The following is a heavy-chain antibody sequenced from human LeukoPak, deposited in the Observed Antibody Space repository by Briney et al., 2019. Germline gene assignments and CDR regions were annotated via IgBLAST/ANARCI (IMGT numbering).Heavy chain of an antibody. V-gene: IGHV3-33*01. D-gene: IGHD1-1*01. J-gene: IGHJ6*02. CDR3: AREKLPETSYYYYYGMDV. CDR1: GFTFSSYG. Sequence: PGGSLRLSCAASGFTFSSYGMHWVRQAPGKGLEWVAVIWYDGSNKYYADSVKGRFTISRDNSKNTLYLQMNSLRAEDTAMYYCAREKLPETSYYYYYGMDVWGQGTTVTVSS. CDR2: IWYDGSNK.